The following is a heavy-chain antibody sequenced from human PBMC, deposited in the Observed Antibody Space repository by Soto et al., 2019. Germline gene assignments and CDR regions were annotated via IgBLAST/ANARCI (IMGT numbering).Heavy chain of an antibody. V-gene: IGHV4-59*12. Sequence: ASETLSLTCTVSGGSISSNYWSWIRQPPGKGLEWIGNIYYSGSTNYNPSLKSRVTISVDTSKNQFSLKLSSVTAADTAVYYCAKDEGLFDYWGQGTLVTVSS. CDR2: IYYSGST. CDR1: GGSISSNY. CDR3: AKDEGLFDY. J-gene: IGHJ4*02.